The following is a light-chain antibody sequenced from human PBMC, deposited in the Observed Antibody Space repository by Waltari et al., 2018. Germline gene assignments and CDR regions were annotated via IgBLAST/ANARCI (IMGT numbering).Light chain of an antibody. CDR2: EVT. J-gene: IGLJ1*01. V-gene: IGLV2-8*01. CDR3: SSFADTNPFV. CDR1: SSDVGRYNY. Sequence: QSALTQPPSASGSPGQSVTISCTGTSSDVGRYNYVSWYQQHPGKAPKLIIYEVTNRPSGVPDRFSGSNSGNTASLTVSGLQAEDEADYYCSSFADTNPFVFGTGTKVTVL.